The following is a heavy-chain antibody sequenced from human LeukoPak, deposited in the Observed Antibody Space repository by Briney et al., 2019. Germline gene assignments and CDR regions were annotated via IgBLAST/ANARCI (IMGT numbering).Heavy chain of an antibody. J-gene: IGHJ4*02. Sequence: GGSLRLSCAASGFIFKKYWMNWVRQVPGKGLECLANIKEDGSETYYADSVKGRFTISRDNSKNTLYLQMNSLRAEDTAVYYCAKDPYCSSTSCYDLYWGQGTLVTVSS. CDR1: GFIFKKYW. CDR3: AKDPYCSSTSCYDLY. D-gene: IGHD2-2*01. V-gene: IGHV3-7*03. CDR2: IKEDGSET.